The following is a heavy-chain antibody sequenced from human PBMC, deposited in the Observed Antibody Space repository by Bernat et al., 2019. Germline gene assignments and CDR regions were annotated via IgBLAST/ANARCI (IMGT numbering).Heavy chain of an antibody. CDR2: ISYDGSNK. V-gene: IGHV3-30-3*01. D-gene: IGHD3-10*02. Sequence: QVQLVESVGGVVQPGRSLRLSCAASGFTFSSYAMHWVRQAPGKGLEWVAVISYDGSNKYYADSVKGRFTISRDNSKNTLYLQMNSLRAEDTAVYYCARDKVDYVGFLNGMDVWGQGTTVTVSS. J-gene: IGHJ6*02. CDR1: GFTFSSYA. CDR3: ARDKVDYVGFLNGMDV.